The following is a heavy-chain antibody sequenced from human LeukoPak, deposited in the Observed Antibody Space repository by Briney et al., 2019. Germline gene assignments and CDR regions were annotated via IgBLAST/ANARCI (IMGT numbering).Heavy chain of an antibody. CDR2: IWYDGSNK. V-gene: IGHV3-33*01. D-gene: IGHD3-16*01. CDR3: ARGGSRDAFDI. J-gene: IGHJ3*02. CDR1: GFTFSSYG. Sequence: GGSLRLSCAASGFTFSSYGMHWVRQAPGKGLEWVAVIWYDGSNKYYADSVKGRFTISRDNSKNTLYLQKNSLRAEDTAVYYCARGGSRDAFDIWGQGTMVTVSS.